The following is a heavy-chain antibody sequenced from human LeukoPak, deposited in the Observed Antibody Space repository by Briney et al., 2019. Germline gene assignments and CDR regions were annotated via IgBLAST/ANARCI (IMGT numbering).Heavy chain of an antibody. CDR1: GYTFTGYY. V-gene: IGHV1-2*02. J-gene: IGHJ6*02. Sequence: GASVKVSCKASGYTFTGYYMHWVRQAPGQGLEWMGWINPNSGGTNYAQKFPGRVTMTRDTSISTAYMELSRLRSDDTAVYYCARDNCSGGSCYYYYGMDVWGQGTTVTVSS. CDR2: INPNSGGT. CDR3: ARDNCSGGSCYYYYGMDV. D-gene: IGHD2-15*01.